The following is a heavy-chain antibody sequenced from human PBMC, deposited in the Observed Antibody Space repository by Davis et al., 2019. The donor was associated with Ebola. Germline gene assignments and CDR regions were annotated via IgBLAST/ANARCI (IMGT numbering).Heavy chain of an antibody. CDR1: GFSLRNSS. J-gene: IGHJ3*02. V-gene: IGHV3-7*03. Sequence: GGSLRLSCAASGFSLRNSSMPWVRQPPGKRLEWVANINHAGREKYSIDSVKGRFTISRDHAKNSLYLQMNGLRAEDTAMYYCARDGQDLGYCSGGSCFGDPFDIWGQGTLVSVSS. D-gene: IGHD2-15*01. CDR2: INHAGREK. CDR3: ARDGQDLGYCSGGSCFGDPFDI.